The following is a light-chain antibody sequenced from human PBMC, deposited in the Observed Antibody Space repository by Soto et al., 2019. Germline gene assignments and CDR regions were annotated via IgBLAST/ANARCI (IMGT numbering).Light chain of an antibody. J-gene: IGKJ1*01. CDR2: KVS. Sequence: DVVVTQSPLSLSVTLGQPASISCRSSQSLVDTDGNTYLSWFQQRPGQSPRRLIHKVSSRESGVPDRFSGSGSGTDFTRKISRVEAEDVGVYYCTQGTHWPRTFGQGTTVEIK. CDR1: QSLVDTDGNTY. CDR3: TQGTHWPRT. V-gene: IGKV2-30*01.